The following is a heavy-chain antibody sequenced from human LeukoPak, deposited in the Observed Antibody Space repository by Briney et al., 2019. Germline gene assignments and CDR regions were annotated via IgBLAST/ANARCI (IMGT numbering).Heavy chain of an antibody. CDR1: GYSISSGYY. V-gene: IGHV4-38-2*02. Sequence: ASETLSLTCTVSGYSISSGYYWGWIRQPPGKGLEWIGYIYHSGSTYYNPSLKSRVTISVDRSKNQFSLKLSSVTAADTAVYYCARSGYGISYYFDYWGQGTLVTVSS. J-gene: IGHJ4*02. CDR2: IYHSGST. CDR3: ARSGYGISYYFDY. D-gene: IGHD5-12*01.